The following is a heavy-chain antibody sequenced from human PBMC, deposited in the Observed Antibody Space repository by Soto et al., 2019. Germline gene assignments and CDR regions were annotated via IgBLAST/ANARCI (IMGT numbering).Heavy chain of an antibody. V-gene: IGHV1-46*03. J-gene: IGHJ4*02. CDR2: INPSGGST. Sequence: GASVKVSCKASGYTFTSYYMHWVRQAPGQGLEWMGIINPSGGSTSYAQKFQGRVTMTRDTSTSTVYMELSSLRSEDTAVYYCARDYYDSSGYDRDDLDYWGQGTLVTVSS. CDR1: GYTFTSYY. CDR3: ARDYYDSSGYDRDDLDY. D-gene: IGHD3-22*01.